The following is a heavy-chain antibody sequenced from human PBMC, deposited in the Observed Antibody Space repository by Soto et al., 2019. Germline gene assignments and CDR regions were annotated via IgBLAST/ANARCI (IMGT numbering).Heavy chain of an antibody. D-gene: IGHD4-17*01. CDR3: AREVPEPTMRNSGYGDYENDAFDI. Sequence: SETLSLTCTVSGGSISSSSYYWGWIRQPPGKGLEWIGSIYYSGSTYYNQSLKSRVTISVDTSKNQFSMKLSSVTAADTALYYCAREVPEPTMRNSGYGDYENDAFDIWGQGTMVTVSS. CDR1: GGSISSSSYY. V-gene: IGHV4-39*02. J-gene: IGHJ3*02. CDR2: IYYSGST.